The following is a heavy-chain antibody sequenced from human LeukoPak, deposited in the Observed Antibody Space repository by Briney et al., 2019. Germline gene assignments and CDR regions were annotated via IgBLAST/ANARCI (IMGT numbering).Heavy chain of an antibody. CDR3: ARVGENHPALDY. D-gene: IGHD1-14*01. V-gene: IGHV1-8*01. J-gene: IGHJ4*02. Sequence: GASVKVSCKASGYTFTNYDINWVRQATGQGLEWMGWMNPNSGNTGYAQKFQGRITMTRNTSISTGYMELSSLRSEDTAVYYCARVGENHPALDYWAREPWSPSPQ. CDR2: MNPNSGNT. CDR1: GYTFTNYD.